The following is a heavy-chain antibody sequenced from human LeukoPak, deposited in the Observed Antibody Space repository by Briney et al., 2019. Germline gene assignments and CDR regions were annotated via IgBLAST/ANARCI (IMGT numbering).Heavy chain of an antibody. J-gene: IGHJ4*02. CDR3: ARDPEWYFDF. Sequence: GASVKVSCKASGYTFNTHGISWLRQAPGQGLEWMGWISTFNGDTNYAQKFRDRVTVTTGTSTSTVYMELRSLRSDDTAVYCCARDPEWYFDFWGQGTLVTVSS. D-gene: IGHD3-3*01. CDR2: ISTFNGDT. CDR1: GYTFNTHG. V-gene: IGHV1-18*01.